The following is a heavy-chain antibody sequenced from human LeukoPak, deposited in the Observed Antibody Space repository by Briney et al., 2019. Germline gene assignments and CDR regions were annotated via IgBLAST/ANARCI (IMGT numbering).Heavy chain of an antibody. CDR1: GFIFSSYP. V-gene: IGHV3-53*01. CDR3: ARGGRGSAAVVAPRSFDI. D-gene: IGHD3-22*01. J-gene: IGHJ3*02. Sequence: GGSLRLSCAASGFIFSSYPLNWVRQAPGKGLEWVSVTYTGGNSYYADSVKGRFIISRDTSKNTLYLQMNSLRAEDSALYYCARGGRGSAAVVAPRSFDIWGQGTMVTVSS. CDR2: TYTGGNS.